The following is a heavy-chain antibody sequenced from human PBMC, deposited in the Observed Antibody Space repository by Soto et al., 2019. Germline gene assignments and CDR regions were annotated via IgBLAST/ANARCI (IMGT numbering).Heavy chain of an antibody. D-gene: IGHD1-1*01. CDR3: ERGNWKSGYFDF. CDR1: GFTFSTSA. CDR2: IWYDGSYK. J-gene: IGHJ4*02. Sequence: QVQLVESGGGVVQPGRSLRLSCAASGFTFSTSAMHWVRQAPGKGLEWVAVIWYDGSYKYNTDSVKGRFTISRDNSKNTLYLQMRSLRAEDTAVYHCERGNWKSGYFDFWGQGTLVTVSS. V-gene: IGHV3-33*01.